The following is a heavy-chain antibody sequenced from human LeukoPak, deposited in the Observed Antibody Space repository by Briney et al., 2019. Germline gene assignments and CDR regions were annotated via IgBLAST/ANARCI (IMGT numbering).Heavy chain of an antibody. V-gene: IGHV4-39*02. CDR3: ASRPTFYYGSGSYPRRFYDN. CDR2: SYYSGST. CDR1: GGSISSSNYY. J-gene: IGHJ4*02. D-gene: IGHD3-10*01. Sequence: WEALSLTCTVSGGSISSSNYYWGWIRQPPGKGLEWIGSSYYSGSTYNNPSLKSRVTISVDTSKNHFSLKLSSVTAADTAVYYCASRPTFYYGSGSYPRRFYDNWGQGTLVTVSS.